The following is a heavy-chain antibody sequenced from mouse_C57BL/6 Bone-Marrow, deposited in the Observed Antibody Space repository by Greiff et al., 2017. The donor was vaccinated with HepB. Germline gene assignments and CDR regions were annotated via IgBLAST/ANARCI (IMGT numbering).Heavy chain of an antibody. J-gene: IGHJ4*01. CDR2: SRNKANDYTT. CDR1: GFTFSDFY. D-gene: IGHD1-1*02. CDR3: ARDDGGTMDY. V-gene: IGHV7-1*01. Sequence: EVKLMESGGGLVQSGRSLRLSCATSGFTFSDFYMEWVRQAPGKGLEWIAASRNKANDYTTEYSASVKGRVIVSRDTSQSILYLQMNALRAEDTAIYYCARDDGGTMDYWGQGTSVTVSS.